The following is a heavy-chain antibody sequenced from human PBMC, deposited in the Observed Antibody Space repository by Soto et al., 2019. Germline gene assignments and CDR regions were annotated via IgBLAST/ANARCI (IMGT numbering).Heavy chain of an antibody. CDR3: ARVPIKGPEN. V-gene: IGHV3-74*01. CDR1: GFTFSSYW. CDR2: ISTDASST. J-gene: IGHJ1*01. Sequence: EVQLVESGGGLVQPGGSLRLSCAASGFTFSSYWMYWVRQAPGKGLVWVSSISTDASSTSYADPVKGRFAISRNNAKNTLYLQENSVRADYTAVDYCARVPIKGPENWGQGTLVIVSS. D-gene: IGHD5-12*01.